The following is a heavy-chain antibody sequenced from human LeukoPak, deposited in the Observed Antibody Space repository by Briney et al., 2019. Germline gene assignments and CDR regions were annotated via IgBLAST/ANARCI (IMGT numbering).Heavy chain of an antibody. CDR3: VRDLSGGGNWFAGSFKY. J-gene: IGHJ4*02. V-gene: IGHV3-74*01. CDR2: INSDGTNT. D-gene: IGHD1-1*01. CDR1: GFTFSSYW. Sequence: GGSLRLSCAASGFTFSSYWMHWVRQAPGKGLVWVSRINSDGTNTNYAGSVEGRFTISRDNTKNTLCLQMNSLRAEDTAVYYCVRDLSGGGNWFAGSFKYWGLGTLVTVSS.